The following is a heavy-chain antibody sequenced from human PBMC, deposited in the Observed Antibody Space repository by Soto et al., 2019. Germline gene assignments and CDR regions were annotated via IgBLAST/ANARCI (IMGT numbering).Heavy chain of an antibody. D-gene: IGHD4-17*01. V-gene: IGHV3-30*18. J-gene: IGHJ2*01. CDR1: GFTFSSYG. Sequence: QVQLVESGGGVVQPGRSLRLSCAASGFTFSSYGMHWVRQAPGKGLEWVAVISYDGSNKYYADSVKGRFTISRDNSKNTLYLQMNSLRAEDTAVYYCAKELTTVVNWYFDLWGRGTLVTVSS. CDR3: AKELTTVVNWYFDL. CDR2: ISYDGSNK.